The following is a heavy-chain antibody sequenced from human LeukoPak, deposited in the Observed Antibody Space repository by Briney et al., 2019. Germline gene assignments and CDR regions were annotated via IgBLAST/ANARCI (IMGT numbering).Heavy chain of an antibody. CDR3: VKGRFDSSGHLDGF. CDR1: GFTFSSYA. J-gene: IGHJ4*02. CDR2: ISGSGATT. V-gene: IGHV3-23*01. Sequence: HPGGSLRLSCAASGFTFSSYAMSWVRQAPRKGLVWVSSISGSGATTNYADSVRGRFTISRDSSMNTVYLQMNSLRAEDTAIYYCVKGRFDSSGHLDGFWGQGTLVTVSS. D-gene: IGHD3-22*01.